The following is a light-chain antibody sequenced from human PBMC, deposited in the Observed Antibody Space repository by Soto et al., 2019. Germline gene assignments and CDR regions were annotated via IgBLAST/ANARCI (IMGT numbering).Light chain of an antibody. J-gene: IGKJ2*01. CDR3: QQYDTVPYT. Sequence: DIQMTQSPSSLSASVGDRVTITCQASQDISNYLNWYQQKPGKAPKLLIYDASNLETGVPSRFSGSKSGTDFTFTISSLQPEDVATYYCQQYDTVPYTYGQGTKLEI. CDR1: QDISNY. V-gene: IGKV1-33*01. CDR2: DAS.